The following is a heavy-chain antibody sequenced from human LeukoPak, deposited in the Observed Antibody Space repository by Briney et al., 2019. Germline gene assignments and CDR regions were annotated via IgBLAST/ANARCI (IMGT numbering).Heavy chain of an antibody. CDR2: IYYSGST. CDR1: GGSISSGGYS. V-gene: IGHV4-31*03. D-gene: IGHD3-22*01. J-gene: IGHJ4*02. CDR3: ARSYDSSGPFDY. Sequence: PSETLSLTCTVSGGSISSGGYSWSWIRQHPGKGLEWIGYIYYSGSTYYNPSLKSRVTISVDTSKNQFSLKLSSVTAADTAVYYCARSYDSSGPFDYWGQGTLVTVSS.